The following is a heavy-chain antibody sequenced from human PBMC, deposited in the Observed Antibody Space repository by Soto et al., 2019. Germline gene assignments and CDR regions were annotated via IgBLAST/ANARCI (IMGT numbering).Heavy chain of an antibody. D-gene: IGHD2-15*01. CDR3: ARGNQDIVVLVAANYDY. CDR2: INHSGST. V-gene: IGHV4-34*01. J-gene: IGHJ4*02. CDR1: GGSFSGYY. Sequence: QVQLQQWGAGLLKPSETLSLTCAVYGGSFSGYYWSWIRQPPGKGLEWIGEINHSGSTNYNPSLKSRVTISVDTSKNQFSLKLSSVTAADTAVYYCARGNQDIVVLVAANYDYWGQGTLVTVSS.